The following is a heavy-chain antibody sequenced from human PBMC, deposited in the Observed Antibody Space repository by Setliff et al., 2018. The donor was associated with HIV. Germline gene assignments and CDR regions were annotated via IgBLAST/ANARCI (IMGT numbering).Heavy chain of an antibody. D-gene: IGHD3-10*01. V-gene: IGHV3-33*01. J-gene: IGHJ5*02. CDR1: GFNFGRYV. CDR2: IWYDGSTI. CDR3: ASSGSGSYINWFGP. Sequence: GGSLRLSCAASGFNFGRYVMHWVRQAPGKGLEWVAGIWYDGSTIFYADSVKGRFTISRDNDKNSVHLQMTSLRAEDTAVYYCASSGSGSYINWFGPWGQGTLVTVSS.